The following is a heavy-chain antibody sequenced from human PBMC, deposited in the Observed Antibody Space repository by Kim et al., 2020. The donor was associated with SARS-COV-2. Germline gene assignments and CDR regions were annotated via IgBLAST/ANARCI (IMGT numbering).Heavy chain of an antibody. Sequence: GGSLRLSCAASGFTFSDYYMSWIRQAPGKGREWVSYIRTGTTYTNYADSVKGRVTISRDNAKNSLFLQMNSLRADDTAVYYCAREGPHASNDYWGQGTLVTVSS. V-gene: IGHV3-11*06. CDR3: AREGPHASNDY. J-gene: IGHJ4*02. CDR1: GFTFSDYY. CDR2: IRTGTTYT.